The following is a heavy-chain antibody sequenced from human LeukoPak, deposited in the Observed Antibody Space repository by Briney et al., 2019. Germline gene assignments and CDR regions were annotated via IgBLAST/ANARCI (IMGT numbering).Heavy chain of an antibody. CDR2: ISSSSSYI. J-gene: IGHJ4*02. D-gene: IGHD2-2*01. CDR1: GFTFSSYS. Sequence: GGSLRLSHAASGFTFSSYSMNWVRQAPGKGLEWVSSISSSSSYIYYADSVKGRFTISRDNAKNSLYLQMNSLRAEDTAVYYCARSTCSSTSCYEALDYWGQGTLVTVSS. CDR3: ARSTCSSTSCYEALDY. V-gene: IGHV3-21*01.